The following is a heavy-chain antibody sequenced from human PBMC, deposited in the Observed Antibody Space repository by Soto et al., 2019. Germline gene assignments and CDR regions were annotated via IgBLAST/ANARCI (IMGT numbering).Heavy chain of an antibody. D-gene: IGHD4-17*01. CDR1: GYTFTSYA. Sequence: QVQLVQSGAEVKKPGASVKVSCKASGYTFTSYAMHWVRQAPGQRLEWMGWINAGNGNTKYSQKFQGRVTITRDTSASPAYMELSSLRSEDTAVYYCASDPISTTVTTIDYWGQGTLVTVSS. CDR2: INAGNGNT. J-gene: IGHJ4*02. V-gene: IGHV1-3*01. CDR3: ASDPISTTVTTIDY.